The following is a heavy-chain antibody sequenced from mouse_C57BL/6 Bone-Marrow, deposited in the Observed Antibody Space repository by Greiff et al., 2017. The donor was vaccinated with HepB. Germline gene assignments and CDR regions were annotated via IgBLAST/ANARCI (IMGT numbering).Heavy chain of an antibody. V-gene: IGHV14-1*01. CDR3: ATPLVIITTVVAPDY. D-gene: IGHD1-1*01. CDR2: IDPEDGDT. Sequence: VQLQQSGAELVRPGASVKLSCTASGFNIKDYYMHWVKQRPEQGLEWIGRIDPEDGDTEYAPKFQGKATMTADTSSNTAYLQLSSLTSEDTAVYYCATPLVIITTVVAPDYWGQGTTLTVSS. J-gene: IGHJ2*01. CDR1: GFNIKDYY.